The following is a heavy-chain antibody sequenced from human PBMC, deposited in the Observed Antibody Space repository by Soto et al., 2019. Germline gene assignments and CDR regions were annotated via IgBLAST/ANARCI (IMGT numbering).Heavy chain of an antibody. J-gene: IGHJ6*02. D-gene: IGHD3-9*01. V-gene: IGHV5-10-1*01. CDR3: ARLAVGRYFDAKRYGMDV. Sequence: PGESLKISCKGSGYSFTSYWISWVRQMPGKGLEWMGRIDPSDSYTNYSPSFQGHVTISADKSISTAYLQWSSLKASDTAMYYCARLAVGRYFDAKRYGMDVWGQGTTVTVSS. CDR2: IDPSDSYT. CDR1: GYSFTSYW.